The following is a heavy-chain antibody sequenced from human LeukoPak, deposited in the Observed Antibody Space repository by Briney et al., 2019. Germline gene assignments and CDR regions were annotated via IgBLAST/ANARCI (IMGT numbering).Heavy chain of an antibody. Sequence: GGSLRLSCAASGFTFSSYAMSWVRQAPGKGLEWVSAISGSGGSTYYADSVKGRFTISRDNSKNTLYLQMNSLRAEDTAVYYCARDPYYDFWSGYWGYYFDYWGQGTLVTVSS. J-gene: IGHJ4*02. V-gene: IGHV3-23*01. CDR2: ISGSGGST. D-gene: IGHD3-3*01. CDR1: GFTFSSYA. CDR3: ARDPYYDFWSGYWGYYFDY.